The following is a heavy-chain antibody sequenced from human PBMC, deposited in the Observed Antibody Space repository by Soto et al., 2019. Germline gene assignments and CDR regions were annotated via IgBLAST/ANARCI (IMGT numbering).Heavy chain of an antibody. J-gene: IGHJ4*02. CDR2: ITYEGSDK. D-gene: IGHD3-22*01. V-gene: IGHV3-30-3*01. CDR1: GFTFSRHG. Sequence: GGCWRLSCAAEGFTFSRHGLHWDRQAPGKGLEWVGFITYEGSDKLYADSVKGRFTLSRDTSENTLCLQMNSQRGEDTAGSYRARVLGGYPSFDVWGQGTLVTVSS. CDR3: ARVLGGYPSFDV.